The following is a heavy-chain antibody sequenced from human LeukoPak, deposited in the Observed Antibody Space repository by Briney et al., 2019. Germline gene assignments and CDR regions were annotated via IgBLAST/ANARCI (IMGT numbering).Heavy chain of an antibody. J-gene: IGHJ6*02. CDR1: GGTFSSHA. Sequence: SVKVSCKASGGTFSSHAISWVRQAPGQGLEWMGRIIPIFGITKYAQKFQGRVTITADKSTSTANMELSSLRSEDTAVYYCARDSIVATKGYNYYGLDVWGQGTTVTVSS. CDR3: ARDSIVATKGYNYYGLDV. CDR2: IIPIFGIT. D-gene: IGHD5-12*01. V-gene: IGHV1-69*04.